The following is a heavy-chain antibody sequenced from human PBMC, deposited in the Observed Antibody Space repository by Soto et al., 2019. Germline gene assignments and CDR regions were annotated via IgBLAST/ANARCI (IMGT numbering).Heavy chain of an antibody. D-gene: IGHD6-19*01. CDR3: ARGKSGWRFDY. CDR1: GGSFSGYY. V-gene: IGHV4-34*01. CDR2: INHSGST. Sequence: QVQLQQWGAGLLKPSETLSLTCAVYGGSFSGYYWSWIRQPPGKGLEWIGEINHSGSTNYNPSLNSRVTISVDTSKNQFSLKLSSVTAADTAVYYCARGKSGWRFDYWGQGTLVTVSA. J-gene: IGHJ4*02.